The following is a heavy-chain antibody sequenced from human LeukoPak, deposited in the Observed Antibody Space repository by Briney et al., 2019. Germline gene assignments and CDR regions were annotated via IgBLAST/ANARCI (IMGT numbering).Heavy chain of an antibody. D-gene: IGHD6-13*01. J-gene: IGHJ5*02. CDR2: IYYIGTT. CDR1: GGSISSYY. CDR3: ARVVSWYGSRRFDP. Sequence: SETLSLTCTVSGGSISSYYWSWVRQPPGKGLEWIGYIYYIGTTNYNPSLKSRVTISVDTSKNQYSLNLSSVTAAGTAVYYCARVVSWYGSRRFDPRGQGTLVTVSS. V-gene: IGHV4-59*01.